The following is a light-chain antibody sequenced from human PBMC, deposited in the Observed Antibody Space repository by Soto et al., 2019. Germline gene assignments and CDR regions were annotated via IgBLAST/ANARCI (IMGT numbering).Light chain of an antibody. CDR2: LGS. J-gene: IGKJ1*01. Sequence: DIVLTQSPLSLPVTPGEPASISCRSSQSLLHSNGNISLDWNLQKPGQSPQLLLYLGSIRASGLPDRCRRSGSGTCFTLKMRGVEAADVGVYYFTQAVQGPRTFGQGTKVEI. CDR1: QSLLHSNGNIS. CDR3: TQAVQGPRT. V-gene: IGKV2-28*01.